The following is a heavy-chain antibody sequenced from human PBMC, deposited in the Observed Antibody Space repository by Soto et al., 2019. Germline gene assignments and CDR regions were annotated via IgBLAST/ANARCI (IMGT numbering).Heavy chain of an antibody. Sequence: QVQVVQSGAEVKKPGSSVRVSCKASGGTSSSYAITWMRQAPGQGLEWMGGIIPILDTTDYAQKFQGRVTFTADESTSTVYSELSSLTSEDTAVYYCASGGTTVNRRFDCWGQGTLVTVSS. D-gene: IGHD4-4*01. CDR1: GGTSSSYA. J-gene: IGHJ4*02. CDR3: ASGGTTVNRRFDC. V-gene: IGHV1-69*01. CDR2: IIPILDTT.